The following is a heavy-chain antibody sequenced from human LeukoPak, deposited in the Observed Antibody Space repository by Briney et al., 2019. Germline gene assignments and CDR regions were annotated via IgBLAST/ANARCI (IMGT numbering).Heavy chain of an antibody. CDR3: AREVFSGGWFQFDH. V-gene: IGHV3-53*01. CDR2: IYPSGST. CDR1: GLTVNTNF. D-gene: IGHD6-19*01. Sequence: GGSLRLPCAASGLTVNTNFISWVRQAPGKGLEWVSVIYPSGSTHYGDAVKGRFTISRDSFKSAVFLEMSSVTDEDTAVYYCAREVFSGGWFQFDHGGQGTLVTVSS. J-gene: IGHJ5*02.